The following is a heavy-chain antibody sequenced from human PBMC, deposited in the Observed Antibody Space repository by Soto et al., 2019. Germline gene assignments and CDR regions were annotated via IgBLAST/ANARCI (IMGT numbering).Heavy chain of an antibody. J-gene: IGHJ6*02. V-gene: IGHV1-69*13. CDR3: ARDFIVVVTAARLGYYYGMDV. D-gene: IGHD2-21*02. Sequence: SVKVSCKASGGTFSSYAISWVRQAPGQGLERMGGIIPIFGTANYAQKFQGRVTITADESTSTAYMELSSLRSEDTAVYYCARDFIVVVTAARLGYYYGMDVWGQGTTVTVSS. CDR1: GGTFSSYA. CDR2: IIPIFGTA.